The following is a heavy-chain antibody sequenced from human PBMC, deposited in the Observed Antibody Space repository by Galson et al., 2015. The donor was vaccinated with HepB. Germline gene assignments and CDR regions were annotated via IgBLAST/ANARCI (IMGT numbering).Heavy chain of an antibody. D-gene: IGHD3-16*02. V-gene: IGHV3-23*01. CDR1: GFTFSSYA. J-gene: IGHJ4*02. CDR3: AKDGTSLMITFGGVIVTSNDY. CDR2: ISGSGGST. Sequence: SLRLSCAASGFTFSSYATSWVRQAPGKGLEWVSAISGSGGSTYYADSVKGRFTISRDNSKNTLYLQMNSLRAEDTAVYYCAKDGTSLMITFGGVIVTSNDYWGQGTLVTVSS.